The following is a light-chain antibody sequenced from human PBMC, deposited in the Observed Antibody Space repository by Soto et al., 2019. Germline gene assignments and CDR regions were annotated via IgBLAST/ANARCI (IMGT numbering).Light chain of an antibody. J-gene: IGKJ1*01. Sequence: DIVLTQSPGTLSLSPGERATLFCRASQSVANRHLAWYKQKPAQAPRLLIYGASSRATGIPDRFIGTGSGTDFTLTISRLEPEDFAVYYCQQYGSSPRTFGQGTRVEI. CDR1: QSVANRH. CDR3: QQYGSSPRT. V-gene: IGKV3-20*01. CDR2: GAS.